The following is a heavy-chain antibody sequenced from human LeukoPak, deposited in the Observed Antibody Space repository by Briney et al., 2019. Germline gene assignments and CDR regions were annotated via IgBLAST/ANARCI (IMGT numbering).Heavy chain of an antibody. Sequence: GASVKVSCKASGYTFTSYGISWVRQAPGQGLEWMGWISAYNGNTNYAQKLQGRVTTTTDTSTSTAYMELRSLRSDDTAVYYCARGQGVYDSSGYYDYWGQGTLVTVSS. D-gene: IGHD3-22*01. V-gene: IGHV1-18*01. CDR2: ISAYNGNT. CDR1: GYTFTSYG. J-gene: IGHJ4*02. CDR3: ARGQGVYDSSGYYDY.